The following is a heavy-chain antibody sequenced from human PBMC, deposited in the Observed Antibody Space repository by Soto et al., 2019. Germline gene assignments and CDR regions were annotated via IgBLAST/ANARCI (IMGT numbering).Heavy chain of an antibody. CDR2: ISSNGDSR. CDR1: GFTFSTYL. CDR3: VKERQRISGSIIRAFDL. V-gene: IGHV3-64D*08. D-gene: IGHD1-20*01. Sequence: GGSLRLSCSASGFTFSTYLMHWVRQTPGKGLEYVSAISSNGDSRYYADSVKGRFTISRDNSKNTLYLQMSSLRTEDTAIYYCVKERQRISGSIIRAFDLWGQGTMVTVSS. J-gene: IGHJ3*01.